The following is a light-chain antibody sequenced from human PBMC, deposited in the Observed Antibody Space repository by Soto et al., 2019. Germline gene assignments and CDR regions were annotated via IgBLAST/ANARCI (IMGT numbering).Light chain of an antibody. V-gene: IGKV3-20*01. Sequence: ENVLTQSPGTLSLSPGERATLSCRASQSVGSSYLAWYQQKAGQAPRLLIHDASSRATGIPDRFSGSGSGTDFTLTISRVEPEDFAVYYCQQYASSPRTFGQGTKLEIK. J-gene: IGKJ1*01. CDR3: QQYASSPRT. CDR2: DAS. CDR1: QSVGSSY.